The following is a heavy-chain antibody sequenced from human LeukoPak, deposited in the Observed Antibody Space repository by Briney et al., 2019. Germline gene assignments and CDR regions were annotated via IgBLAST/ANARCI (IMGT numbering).Heavy chain of an antibody. D-gene: IGHD4-23*01. CDR1: GYTFTSYG. CDR3: ARGGYGGNPGDYYYYMDV. V-gene: IGHV1-18*01. CDR2: ISAYNGNT. Sequence: ASVKVSCKASGYTFTSYGISWVRQAPGQGLEWMGWISAYNGNTNYVQKLQGRVAMTTDTSTSTAYMELRSLRSDDTAVYYCARGGYGGNPGDYYYYMDVWGKGTTVTVSS. J-gene: IGHJ6*03.